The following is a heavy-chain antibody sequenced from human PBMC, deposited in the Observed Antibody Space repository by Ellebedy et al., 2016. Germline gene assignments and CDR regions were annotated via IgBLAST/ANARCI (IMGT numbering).Heavy chain of an antibody. D-gene: IGHD3-3*01. CDR1: GYNFTSYW. J-gene: IGHJ6*02. Sequence: GESLKISXKGSGYNFTSYWISWVRQMPGKGLEWMGRIDRSDSYTNYSPSFQGHVTISADKSISTAYLQWSSLKASDTAMYYCARLRAIFAPYYYYGMDVWGQGTTVTVSS. V-gene: IGHV5-10-1*01. CDR2: IDRSDSYT. CDR3: ARLRAIFAPYYYYGMDV.